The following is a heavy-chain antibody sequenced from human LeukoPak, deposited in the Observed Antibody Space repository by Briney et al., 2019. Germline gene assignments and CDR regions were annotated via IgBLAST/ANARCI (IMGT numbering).Heavy chain of an antibody. CDR3: ARSPVYYYDSSGYSHC. D-gene: IGHD3-22*01. V-gene: IGHV4-34*01. J-gene: IGHJ4*02. CDR1: GGSFSGYY. Sequence: SETLSLTCAVYGGSFSGYYWSWIRQPPGKGLEWIGEINHSGSTNYNPSLKSRVTISVDASKNQFSLKLSSVTAADTAVYYCARSPVYYYDSSGYSHCWGQGTLVTVSS. CDR2: INHSGST.